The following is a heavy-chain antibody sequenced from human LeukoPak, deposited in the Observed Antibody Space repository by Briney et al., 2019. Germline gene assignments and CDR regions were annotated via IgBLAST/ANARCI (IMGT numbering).Heavy chain of an antibody. CDR2: MYSGGNT. Sequence: GGSLKLSCATSGFTVRSNFMSWVRQAPGKGLEWVANMYSGGNTDYADSVKGRFTISKDSSRNTLYLQMNSLRVEDTALYYCARDRDGVSFDFWGRGTLVTVSS. CDR1: GFTVRSNF. CDR3: ARDRDGVSFDF. J-gene: IGHJ4*02. V-gene: IGHV3-53*01. D-gene: IGHD3-3*01.